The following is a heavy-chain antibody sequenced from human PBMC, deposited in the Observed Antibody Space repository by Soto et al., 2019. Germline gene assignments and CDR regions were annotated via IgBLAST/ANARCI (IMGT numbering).Heavy chain of an antibody. Sequence: EVQLLESGGGLIQPGGSLRLSCAASGLTFSSYAMSWVRQAPGKGLEWVSAISGSGGSTYYADSVKGRFTISRDNSKNTLYLQRNRLRAEDTAVYYCAKDQLYFRGGIHNWVDPWGQGTLVTVSS. J-gene: IGHJ5*02. CDR3: AKDQLYFRGGIHNWVDP. V-gene: IGHV3-23*01. D-gene: IGHD3-10*02. CDR1: GLTFSSYA. CDR2: ISGSGGST.